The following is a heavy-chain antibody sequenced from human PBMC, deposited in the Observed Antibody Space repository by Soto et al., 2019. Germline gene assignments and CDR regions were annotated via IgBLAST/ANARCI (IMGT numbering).Heavy chain of an antibody. J-gene: IGHJ6*02. CDR1: GYTFTNYW. CDR2: IYPGDSGT. Sequence: GESLKISCKGSGYTFTNYWIGWVRQVPGKGLEWMGIIYPGDSGTKYNPSFQGQVTISADKSITTTYLQWSSLKASDTAIYYCAASIFYYGMDVWGQGTTVTLSS. CDR3: AASIFYYGMDV. V-gene: IGHV5-51*01.